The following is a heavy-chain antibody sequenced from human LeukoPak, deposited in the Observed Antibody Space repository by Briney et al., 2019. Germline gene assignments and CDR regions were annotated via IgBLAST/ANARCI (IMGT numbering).Heavy chain of an antibody. V-gene: IGHV1-2*02. Sequence: ASVKVSCKASGYTFTAYYIHWVRQAPGQGLEWMGWIHPNTAGTNYAQNAQKFQGRITMTRDTSISTAHMELSRLRSDDTAVYYCATCSGGSCYSPDHWGQGTLVTVSS. J-gene: IGHJ4*02. CDR2: IHPNTAGT. D-gene: IGHD2-15*01. CDR3: ATCSGGSCYSPDH. CDR1: GYTFTAYY.